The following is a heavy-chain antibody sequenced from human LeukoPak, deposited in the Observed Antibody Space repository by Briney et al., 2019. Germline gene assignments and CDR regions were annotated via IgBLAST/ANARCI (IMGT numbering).Heavy chain of an antibody. CDR1: GFTLSDYY. CDR3: ARVSGYYGSGIGYYYYYGMDV. CDR2: IKQDGSEK. Sequence: GGSLRLSCAASGFTLSDYYMSWVRQAPGKGLEWVANIKQDGSEKYYVDSVKGRFTISRDNAKNSLYLQMNSLRAEDTAVYYCARVSGYYGSGIGYYYYYGMDVWGQGTTVTVSS. V-gene: IGHV3-7*01. J-gene: IGHJ6*02. D-gene: IGHD3-10*01.